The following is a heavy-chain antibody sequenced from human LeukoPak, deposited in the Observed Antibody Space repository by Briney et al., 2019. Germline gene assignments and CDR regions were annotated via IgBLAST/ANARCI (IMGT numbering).Heavy chain of an antibody. Sequence: PGGSLRLSCAASGFTFSSYAMSWVRQAPGKGLEWVSAISGSGGSTYYADSVKARFTISRDNSKNTLYLQMNSLRAEDTAVYYCAKIGEYGDYFDYWGQGTLVTVSS. CDR3: AKIGEYGDYFDY. J-gene: IGHJ4*02. CDR1: GFTFSSYA. V-gene: IGHV3-23*01. D-gene: IGHD4-17*01. CDR2: ISGSGGST.